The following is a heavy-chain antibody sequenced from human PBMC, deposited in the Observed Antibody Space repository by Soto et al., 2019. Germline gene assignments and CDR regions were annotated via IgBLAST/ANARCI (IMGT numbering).Heavy chain of an antibody. CDR2: IKQDGSEK. CDR3: ARDLITMVRGAASISFDY. V-gene: IGHV3-7*01. CDR1: GFTFSSYW. D-gene: IGHD3-10*01. J-gene: IGHJ4*02. Sequence: EVQLVESGGGLVQPGGSLRLSCAASGFTFSSYWMSWVRQAPGKGLEWVANIKQDGSEKYYVDSVKGRFTISRDNAKNSLYLQMNSLRAEDTAVYYCARDLITMVRGAASISFDYWGQGTLVTVSS.